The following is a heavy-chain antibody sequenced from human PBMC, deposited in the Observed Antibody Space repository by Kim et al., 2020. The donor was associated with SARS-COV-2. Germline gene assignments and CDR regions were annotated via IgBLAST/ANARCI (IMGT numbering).Heavy chain of an antibody. CDR2: I. Sequence: IVYSSSLMGRFTFSRAPAQNSLYLQMNSLRAEDTALYYCTKEDGYNNIFDYWGQGTLVTVSS. CDR3: TKEDGYNNIFDY. J-gene: IGHJ4*02. D-gene: IGHD5-12*01. V-gene: IGHV3-9*01.